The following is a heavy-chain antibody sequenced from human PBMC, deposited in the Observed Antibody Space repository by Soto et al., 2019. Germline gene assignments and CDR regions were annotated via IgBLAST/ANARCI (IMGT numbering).Heavy chain of an antibody. V-gene: IGHV1-18*01. CDR2: ISAYNGNT. D-gene: IGHD3-10*01. CDR1: GYTFTSYG. J-gene: IGHJ6*03. Sequence: ASVKVSCKASGYTFTSYGISWVRQAPGQGLEWMRWISAYNGNTNYAQKLQGRVTMTTDTSTSTAYMELRSLRSDDTAVYYCARAPEPVRGVIITYYYYYYMDVWGKGTTVTVSS. CDR3: ARAPEPVRGVIITYYYYYYMDV.